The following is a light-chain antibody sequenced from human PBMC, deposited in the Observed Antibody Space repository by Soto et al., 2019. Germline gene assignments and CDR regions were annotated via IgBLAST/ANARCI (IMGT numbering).Light chain of an antibody. Sequence: QSVLTQPPSASGTPGQTVTISCSGSSSNIGSETVDWYQQFPETAPKLLIYTNGQRPSGVPDRFSGSKSGTSASLAISGLQSEDEADYYCAAWDDSLNTYVFGTGTKLTVL. J-gene: IGLJ1*01. CDR1: SSNIGSET. CDR2: TNG. CDR3: AAWDDSLNTYV. V-gene: IGLV1-44*01.